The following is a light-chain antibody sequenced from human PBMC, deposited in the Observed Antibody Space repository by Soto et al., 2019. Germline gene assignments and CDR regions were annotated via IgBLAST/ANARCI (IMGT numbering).Light chain of an antibody. CDR2: DAS. CDR3: QQRSHWFT. Sequence: EIVLTQSPATLSLSPGERATLSCRASQSVSSYLAWYQQKPGQAPRLLIYDASNRATGIPARCSGSGSGTDFTLTISSLEPEDFAVYYCQQRSHWFTFGPGTKVDIK. J-gene: IGKJ3*01. V-gene: IGKV3-11*01. CDR1: QSVSSY.